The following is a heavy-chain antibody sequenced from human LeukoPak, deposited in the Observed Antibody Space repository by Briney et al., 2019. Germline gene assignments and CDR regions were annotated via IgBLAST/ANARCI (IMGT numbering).Heavy chain of an antibody. D-gene: IGHD3-16*01. CDR3: VTRIRGIDY. J-gene: IGHJ4*02. V-gene: IGHV7-4-1*02. Sequence: ASVKVSCKTSGYTFTSYAMNWVRQAPGQGLEWMGWVNTNTGNPAFAQGFTGRFVFSLDTSVSTAYLQITSLKAGDVAVYYCVTRIRGIDYWGQGSLVTVSS. CDR1: GYTFTSYA. CDR2: VNTNTGNP.